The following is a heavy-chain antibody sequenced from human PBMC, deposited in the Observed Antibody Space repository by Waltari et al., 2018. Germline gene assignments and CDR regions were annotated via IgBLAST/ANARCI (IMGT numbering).Heavy chain of an antibody. V-gene: IGHV3-74*03. D-gene: IGHD4-4*01. CDR3: ARAYSGKKNPKES. CDR1: GFTFSSHW. CDR2: TNTDGSDT. Sequence: EVQLVESGGGLVQPGGSLRLSCAASGFTFSSHWMHWVRQAPGKGLVWVSRTNTDGSDTAYADSVRGRCTISRDNAKNTLFLQMNSLRVEDTAVYYCARAYSGKKNPKESWGQGTLVTVSS. J-gene: IGHJ5*02.